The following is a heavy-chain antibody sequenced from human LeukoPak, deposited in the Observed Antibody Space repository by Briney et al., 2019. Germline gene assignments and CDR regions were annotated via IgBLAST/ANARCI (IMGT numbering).Heavy chain of an antibody. D-gene: IGHD4-17*01. J-gene: IGHJ4*02. CDR2: IRYDGSNK. CDR1: GFTFSSYG. Sequence: GGSLRLARAASGFTFSSYGMHWVRQAPAKGLEWVAFIRYDGSNKYYADSVKGRFTISRDNSKNTLYLQMNSLRAEDTAVYYCAKGPLGDYDYWGQGTLVTVSS. V-gene: IGHV3-30*02. CDR3: AKGPLGDYDY.